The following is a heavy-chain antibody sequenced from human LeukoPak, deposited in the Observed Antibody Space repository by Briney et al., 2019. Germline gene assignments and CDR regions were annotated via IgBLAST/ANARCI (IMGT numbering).Heavy chain of an antibody. D-gene: IGHD2-15*01. V-gene: IGHV3-33*01. CDR1: GFXFHNYG. CDR3: ARYQQRFCSGGTCYLGFEY. J-gene: IGHJ4*02. Sequence: GGSLRLSCAASGFXFHNYGMHWVRQAPGKGLEWVALIWYDGSNTYYADSVKGRFTISRENSNNTLYLQMNRLRAEDTAVYYCARYQQRFCSGGTCYLGFEYWGQGILVTVSS. CDR2: IWYDGSNT.